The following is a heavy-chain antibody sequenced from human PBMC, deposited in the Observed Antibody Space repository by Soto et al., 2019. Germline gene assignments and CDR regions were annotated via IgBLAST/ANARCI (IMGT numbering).Heavy chain of an antibody. CDR3: ARGSAVAKWGAFDI. J-gene: IGHJ3*02. Sequence: PSETLSLTCTVSGGSISSGDYYWSWIRQPPGKGLEWIGYIYYSGSTYYNPSLKSRVTISVDTSKNQFSLKLSSVTAADTAVYYCARGSAVAKWGAFDIWGQGTMVNVSS. CDR2: IYYSGST. V-gene: IGHV4-30-4*01. D-gene: IGHD6-19*01. CDR1: GGSISSGDYY.